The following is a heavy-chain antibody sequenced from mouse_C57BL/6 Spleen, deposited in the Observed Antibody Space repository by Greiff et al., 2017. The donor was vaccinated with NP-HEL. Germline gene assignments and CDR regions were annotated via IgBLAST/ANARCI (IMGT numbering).Heavy chain of an antibody. CDR3: ARGTGGYFDV. D-gene: IGHD3-3*01. CDR1: GFTFSDYG. Sequence: EVKLVESGGGLVKPGGSPKLSCAASGFTFSDYGMHWVRQAPEKGLEWVAYISSGSSTIYYADTVKGRFTISRDNAKNTLFLQMTSLRSEDTAMYYCARGTGGYFDVWGTGTTVTVSS. V-gene: IGHV5-17*01. CDR2: ISSGSSTI. J-gene: IGHJ1*03.